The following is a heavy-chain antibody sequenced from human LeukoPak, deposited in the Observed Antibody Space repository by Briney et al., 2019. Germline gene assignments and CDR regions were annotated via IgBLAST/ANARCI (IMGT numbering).Heavy chain of an antibody. D-gene: IGHD1-1*01. CDR3: VRGGYAYYYYGMDV. CDR1: GFTFSSYS. V-gene: IGHV3-21*01. Sequence: NSGGSLRLSCAASGFTFSSYSMNWVRQAPGKGLEWVSSISTSSSYIYYADSVKGRFTISRDNAKNSLYLEMNSLRAEDTAVYYCVRGGYAYYYYGMDVWGQGTTVTVSS. CDR2: ISTSSSYI. J-gene: IGHJ6*02.